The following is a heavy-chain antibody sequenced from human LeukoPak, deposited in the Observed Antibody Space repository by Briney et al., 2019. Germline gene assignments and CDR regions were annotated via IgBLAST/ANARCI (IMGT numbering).Heavy chain of an antibody. CDR2: IYPGDPDT. D-gene: IGHD2-15*01. Sequence: GESLKISCKGSGYSFTSYWIGWVRQMPGKGLEWMGIIYPGDPDTRYSPSFQGQVTISADKSINTAYLQWNSLKASDTAMYYCARFVGACSGGSCYSDYWGQGTLVTVSS. V-gene: IGHV5-51*01. J-gene: IGHJ4*02. CDR1: GYSFTSYW. CDR3: ARFVGACSGGSCYSDY.